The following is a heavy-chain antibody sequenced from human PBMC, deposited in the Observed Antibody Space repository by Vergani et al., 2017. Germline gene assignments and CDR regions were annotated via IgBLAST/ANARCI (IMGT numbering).Heavy chain of an antibody. Sequence: EVQLVQSGAEVKKPGESLKISCQISGYSFTNYWIGWVRQMPGKGLEWMGLIHPADSDTRYSPSFQGQVTISVDKSISTAYLQRSSLRASDTALYYCARHTTYTDSWGQGTLVTVSS. CDR2: IHPADSDT. CDR3: ARHTTYTDS. V-gene: IGHV5-51*01. J-gene: IGHJ4*02. CDR1: GYSFTNYW. D-gene: IGHD1-1*01.